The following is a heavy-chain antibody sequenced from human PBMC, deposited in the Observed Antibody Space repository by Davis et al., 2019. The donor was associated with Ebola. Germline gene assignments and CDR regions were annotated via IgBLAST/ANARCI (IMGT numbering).Heavy chain of an antibody. Sequence: GESLKISCVASGFTFSTYSMSWVRQAPGKGLVWVSRINSDGSSTSYADSVKGRFTISRHNSKNTIYLQMNSLRAEDTAVYYCARHYVYDYYMGLDVWGQGTTVAVSS. CDR2: INSDGSST. J-gene: IGHJ6*02. V-gene: IGHV3-74*01. CDR3: ARHYVYDYYMGLDV. D-gene: IGHD5/OR15-5a*01. CDR1: GFTFSTYS.